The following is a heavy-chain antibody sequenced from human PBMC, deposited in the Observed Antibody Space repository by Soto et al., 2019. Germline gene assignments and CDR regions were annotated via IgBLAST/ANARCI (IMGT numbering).Heavy chain of an antibody. CDR3: ARGIKGLPPSAFDI. V-gene: IGHV1-8*01. D-gene: IGHD5-12*01. Sequence: QVQLVQFGAEVKKPGASMNVSCKASGYTFSNYDINWVRQATGQGLEWMGWLNPNTDKTGSAQKFQGRVTMTRNTSISTAYLELSGLRSDDTAVYYCARGIKGLPPSAFDIWGQGTRVTVSS. J-gene: IGHJ3*02. CDR1: GYTFSNYD. CDR2: LNPNTDKT.